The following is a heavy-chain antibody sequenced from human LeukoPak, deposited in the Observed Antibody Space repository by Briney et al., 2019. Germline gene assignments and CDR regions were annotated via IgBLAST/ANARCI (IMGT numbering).Heavy chain of an antibody. V-gene: IGHV4-59*01. Sequence: SETLSLTCTVSGGSISSYYWSWIRQPPGKGLEWIGYIYYSGSTNYNPSLKSRVTISVDTSKNQFSLKLSSVTAADTAVYYCAREDSSSWSLGPWGQGTLVTVSS. CDR1: GGSISSYY. J-gene: IGHJ5*02. CDR3: AREDSSSWSLGP. CDR2: IYYSGST. D-gene: IGHD6-13*01.